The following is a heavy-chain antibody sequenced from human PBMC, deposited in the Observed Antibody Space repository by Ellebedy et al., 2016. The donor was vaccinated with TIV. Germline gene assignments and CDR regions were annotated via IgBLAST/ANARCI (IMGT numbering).Heavy chain of an antibody. CDR1: GYTFTSYA. J-gene: IGHJ3*02. Sequence: AASVKVSCKASGYTFTSYAMHWVRQAPGHRLEWMGWINAGNGNTKYSQKFQGRVTITRDTSASTAYMELSSLRSEDTAVYYCARTTQRWLQLQAAFDIWGQGTMVTVSS. CDR3: ARTTQRWLQLQAAFDI. D-gene: IGHD5-24*01. V-gene: IGHV1-3*01. CDR2: INAGNGNT.